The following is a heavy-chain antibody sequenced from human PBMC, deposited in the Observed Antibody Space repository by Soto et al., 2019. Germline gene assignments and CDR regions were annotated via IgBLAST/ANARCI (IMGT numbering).Heavy chain of an antibody. CDR1: GYSFTSYW. CDR2: IYPGDSDT. Sequence: GESLKISCKGSGYSFTSYWIGWVRQMPGKGLEWMGIIYPGDSDTRYSPSFQGQVTISADKSISTAYLQWSSLKASDTAMYYCASASADCSSTSCYPPWFDPWGQGTPVTVSS. J-gene: IGHJ5*02. CDR3: ASASADCSSTSCYPPWFDP. V-gene: IGHV5-51*01. D-gene: IGHD2-2*01.